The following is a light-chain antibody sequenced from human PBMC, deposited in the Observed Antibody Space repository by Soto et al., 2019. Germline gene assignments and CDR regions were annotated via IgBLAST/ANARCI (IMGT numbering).Light chain of an antibody. CDR1: ESLSYF. CDR3: QSYNDWPFA. CDR2: GVS. V-gene: IGKV3-15*01. J-gene: IGKJ2*01. Sequence: EIVLTQSPDTLSVSPGERVTLSCRASESLSYFLAWYQHKPGQSPRLLIYGVSTRVAGVPSRFSGGGSATDFTLTISSLQSEDFAVYYCQSYNDWPFAFGQGTKLEI.